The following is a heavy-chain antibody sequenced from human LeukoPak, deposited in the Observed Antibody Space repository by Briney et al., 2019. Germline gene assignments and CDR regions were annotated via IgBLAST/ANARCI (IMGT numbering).Heavy chain of an antibody. J-gene: IGHJ5*02. CDR3: ARYYYGSGGYIWFDP. Sequence: SETLSLTCTVSGGSISSSSFYWGWLHQPPGKGLEWIGSLYYSGNTYYNPSLKSRVTISVDTSKSQFSLKLSSVTATDTAVYYCARYYYGSGGYIWFDPWGQGTLVTVSS. D-gene: IGHD3-10*01. CDR2: LYYSGNT. V-gene: IGHV4-39*01. CDR1: GGSISSSSFY.